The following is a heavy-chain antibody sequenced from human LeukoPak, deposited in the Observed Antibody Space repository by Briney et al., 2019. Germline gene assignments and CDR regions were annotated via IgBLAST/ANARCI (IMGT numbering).Heavy chain of an antibody. CDR1: GYTFTSYG. CDR2: ISAYNGNT. CDR3: ARVLFQLLRSNWFDP. V-gene: IGHV1-18*01. D-gene: IGHD2-2*01. J-gene: IGHJ5*02. Sequence: ASVKVSCKASGYTFTSYGISWVRQAPGQGLEWMGWISAYNGNTNYAQKLQGRVTMTTDTYTSTAYMELRSLRSDDTAVYYCARVLFQLLRSNWFDPWGQGTLVTVSS.